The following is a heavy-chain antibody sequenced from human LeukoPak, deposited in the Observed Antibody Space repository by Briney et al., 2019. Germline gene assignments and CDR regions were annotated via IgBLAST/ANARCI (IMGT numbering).Heavy chain of an antibody. J-gene: IGHJ4*02. D-gene: IGHD6-6*01. V-gene: IGHV4-39*07. CDR3: ARGIVTYSSSSLIDY. CDR1: GGSISSSSYY. CDR2: IYYSGST. Sequence: PSETLSLTCTVSGGSISSSSYYWGWIRQPPGKGLEWIGSIYYSGSTYYNPSLKSRVTISVDTSKNQFSLKLSSVTAADTAVYYCARGIVTYSSSSLIDYWGQGTLVTVSS.